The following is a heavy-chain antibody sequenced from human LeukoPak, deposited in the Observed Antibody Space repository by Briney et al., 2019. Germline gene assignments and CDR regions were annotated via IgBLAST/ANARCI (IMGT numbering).Heavy chain of an antibody. D-gene: IGHD3-9*01. CDR3: ARDAWLGYFDL. V-gene: IGHV3-30*19. Sequence: GGSLRLSCAASGFTFSAYGMHWVRQAPGKGLEWVAFIYYDGNTKYYADSVKGRFTISRDNSKNTLYLQMNTLRAEDTAVYYCARDAWLGYFDLWGRGTLVTVSS. CDR1: GFTFSAYG. CDR2: IYYDGNTK. J-gene: IGHJ2*01.